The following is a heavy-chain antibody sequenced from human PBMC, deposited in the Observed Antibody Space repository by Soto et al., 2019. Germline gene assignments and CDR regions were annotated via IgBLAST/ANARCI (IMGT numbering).Heavy chain of an antibody. CDR1: GGSISSSSYY. CDR3: ARPYGDNSLHAFDI. D-gene: IGHD4-17*01. Sequence: SETLSLTCTVSGGSISSSSYYWGWIRQPPGKGLEWIGSIYYSGSTYYNPSLKSRVTISVDTSKNQFSLKLSSVTAADTAVYYCARPYGDNSLHAFDIWGQGTMVTVSS. CDR2: IYYSGST. V-gene: IGHV4-39*01. J-gene: IGHJ3*02.